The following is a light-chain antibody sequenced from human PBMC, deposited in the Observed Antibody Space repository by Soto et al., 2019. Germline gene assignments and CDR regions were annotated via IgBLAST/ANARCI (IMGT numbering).Light chain of an antibody. Sequence: QSVLTQPPSVSGAPGQRVTISCTGSTSNIGTGYDVHWYQQLPGTAPKLLIYGNSKRPSGVPDRISGSKSGSSASLAITGLQADDEADYYCAAWDDSLYGNFFGTGTKVTVL. J-gene: IGLJ1*01. CDR1: TSNIGTGYD. CDR2: GNS. V-gene: IGLV1-40*01. CDR3: AAWDDSLYGNF.